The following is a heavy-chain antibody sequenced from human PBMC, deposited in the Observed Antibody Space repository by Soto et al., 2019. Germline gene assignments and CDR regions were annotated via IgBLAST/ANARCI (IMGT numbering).Heavy chain of an antibody. Sequence: SETLSLTCAVYGGSFSGYYWSWIRQPPGKGLEWIGEIDHSGSTNYNPSLKSRVTISVDTSKNQFSLKPTSVTAADTAVYFCGRTANWFDHWGQGTLVTVSS. CDR2: IDHSGST. CDR3: GRTANWFDH. J-gene: IGHJ5*02. CDR1: GGSFSGYY. V-gene: IGHV4-34*01.